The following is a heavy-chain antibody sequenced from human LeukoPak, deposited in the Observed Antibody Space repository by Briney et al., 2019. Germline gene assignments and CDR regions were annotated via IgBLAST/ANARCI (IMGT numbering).Heavy chain of an antibody. CDR3: AREIRAYYYDSSGYDPPNWFDP. V-gene: IGHV4-59*02. Sequence: SETLSLTCTVSGGSVSSYYWSWIRQPPGKGLEWIGCIHNSGSTNYNASLKSRVTISVDTSMNQFSLKLSSVTAADTAVYYCAREIRAYYYDSSGYDPPNWFDPWGQGTLVTVSS. J-gene: IGHJ5*02. D-gene: IGHD3-22*01. CDR2: IHNSGST. CDR1: GGSVSSYY.